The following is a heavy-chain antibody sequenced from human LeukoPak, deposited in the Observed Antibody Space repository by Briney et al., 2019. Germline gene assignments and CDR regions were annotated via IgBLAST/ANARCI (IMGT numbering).Heavy chain of an antibody. D-gene: IGHD2-2*01. CDR1: GGSISSYY. Sequence: PSETLPLTCTVSGGSISSYYWSWIRQPPGKGLEWIGYIYYSGSTNYNPSLKSRVTISVDTSKNQFSLKLSSVTAADTAVYYCARGGPRGYCSSTSCSHFDYWGQGTLVTVSS. J-gene: IGHJ4*02. CDR2: IYYSGST. CDR3: ARGGPRGYCSSTSCSHFDY. V-gene: IGHV4-59*01.